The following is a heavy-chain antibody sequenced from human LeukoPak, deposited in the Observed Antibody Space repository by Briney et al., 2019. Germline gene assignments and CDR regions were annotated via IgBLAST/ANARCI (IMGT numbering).Heavy chain of an antibody. Sequence: NVPCVGSGHRCNNCRSRWVRHIQKKGLEWMGVIYPGDSDTRYSPSFQGQVTISADKSISTAYLQWSSLKASDTAIYYCARDGYGGNWGWFDPWGQGTLVTVSS. CDR3: ARDGYGGNWGWFDP. J-gene: IGHJ5*02. V-gene: IGHV5-51*01. CDR2: IYPGDSDT. CDR1: GHRCNNCR. D-gene: IGHD4-23*01.